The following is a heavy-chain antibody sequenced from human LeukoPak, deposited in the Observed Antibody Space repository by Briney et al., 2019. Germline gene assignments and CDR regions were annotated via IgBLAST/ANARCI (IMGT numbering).Heavy chain of an antibody. V-gene: IGHV3-7*01. CDR1: GFTFSSYW. D-gene: IGHD3-3*01. CDR2: IKQDGSEK. Sequence: PGGSLRLSCAASGFTFSSYWMSWVRQAPGKGLEWVANIKQDGSEKYYVDSVKGRFTISRDNAKNSLYLQMNSLRAEDTAVYYCARSMGLSMGVVIEYYFDYWGQGTLVTVSS. J-gene: IGHJ4*02. CDR3: ARSMGLSMGVVIEYYFDY.